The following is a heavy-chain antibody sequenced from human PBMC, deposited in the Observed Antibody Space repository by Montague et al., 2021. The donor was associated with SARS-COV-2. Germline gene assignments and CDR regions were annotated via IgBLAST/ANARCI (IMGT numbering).Heavy chain of an antibody. V-gene: IGHV4-4*07. CDR2: MHFTGKT. D-gene: IGHD3-10*01. Sequence: SETLSLTCSVSGDSITNHYWSWIRQPAGKGLEWIGRMHFTGKTNFSPFFSSRLTMSADTSKNQFSLKLTSVTAADMATYFCARDRFDFGAGRQGTIDFWGQGTLVTVSS. CDR1: GDSITNHY. CDR3: ARDRFDFGAGRQGTIDF. J-gene: IGHJ4*02.